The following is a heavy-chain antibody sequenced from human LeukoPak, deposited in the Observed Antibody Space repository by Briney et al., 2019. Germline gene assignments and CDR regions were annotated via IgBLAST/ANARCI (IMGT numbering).Heavy chain of an antibody. CDR1: GGSISSYY. CDR3: ARDRAAAGWFDP. CDR2: IYYSGST. D-gene: IGHD6-13*01. Sequence: SETLSLTCTVSGGSISSYYRSWIRQPPGKGLEWIGYIYYSGSTNYNPSLKSRVTISVDTSKNQFSLKLSSVTAADTAVYYCARDRAAAGWFDPWGQGTLVTVPS. J-gene: IGHJ5*02. V-gene: IGHV4-59*01.